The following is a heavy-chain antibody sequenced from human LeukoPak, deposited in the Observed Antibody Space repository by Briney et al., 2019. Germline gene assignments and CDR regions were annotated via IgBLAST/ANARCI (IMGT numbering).Heavy chain of an antibody. V-gene: IGHV4-59*12. J-gene: IGHJ5*02. CDR3: ARGPRRERPRNWFDP. Sequence: SETLSLTCTVSGGSISTYYWNWIRQPPGKGLEWIGYIYYSGSTNYNPSLKSRVTISVDTSKNQFSLKVSSVTAADTAVYYCARGPRRERPRNWFDPWGQGTLVTVSS. CDR1: GGSISTYY. CDR2: IYYSGST. D-gene: IGHD6-6*01.